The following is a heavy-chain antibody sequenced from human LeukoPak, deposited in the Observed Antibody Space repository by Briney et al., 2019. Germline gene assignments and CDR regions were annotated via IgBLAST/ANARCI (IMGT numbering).Heavy chain of an antibody. J-gene: IGHJ4*02. CDR1: GYTFTAYY. CDR3: ASPSNYGSGSQLNY. D-gene: IGHD3-10*01. Sequence: ASVNVSCMASGYTFTAYYMHWVRQAPGQGGEWMGWINRSSSGTNYAQKVQGRVIMTSDTSISTAHMELSRLRSDDTAVYYCASPSNYGSGSQLNYWGQGTLVTVSS. V-gene: IGHV1-2*02. CDR2: INRSSSGT.